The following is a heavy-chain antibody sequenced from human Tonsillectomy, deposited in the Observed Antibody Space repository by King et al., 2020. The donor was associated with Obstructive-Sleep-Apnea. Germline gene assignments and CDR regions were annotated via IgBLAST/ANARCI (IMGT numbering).Heavy chain of an antibody. CDR1: GFSLSNARMG. V-gene: IGHV2-26*01. CDR3: ARMVGRSGYDSGLDY. Sequence: TLKESGPVLVKPTETLTLTCTVSGFSLSNARMGVSWIRQPPGKALEWLAHIFSNDEKSYNTSLKSRLSISEETSKSQVVLSMTNMDPVDTATYYCARMVGRSGYDSGLDYWGQGTLVTVSS. J-gene: IGHJ4*02. D-gene: IGHD5-12*01. CDR2: IFSNDEK.